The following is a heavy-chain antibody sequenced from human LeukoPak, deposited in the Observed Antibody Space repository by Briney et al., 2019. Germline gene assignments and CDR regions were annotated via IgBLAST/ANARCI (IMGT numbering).Heavy chain of an antibody. CDR3: ARDLSGSYPH. Sequence: GGSLRLSCAASGFTFSSYAMSWVRQAPGKGLEWVSVIYSGGSTYYADSVKGRFTISRGNSKNTLYLQMNSLRAEDTAVYYCARDLSGSYPHWGQGTLVTVSS. J-gene: IGHJ1*01. CDR2: IYSGGST. V-gene: IGHV3-66*01. CDR1: GFTFSSYA. D-gene: IGHD1-26*01.